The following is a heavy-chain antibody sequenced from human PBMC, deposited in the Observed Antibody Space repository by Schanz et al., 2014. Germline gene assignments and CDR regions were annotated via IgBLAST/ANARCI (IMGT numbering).Heavy chain of an antibody. CDR2: ISHSGGSK. J-gene: IGHJ6*02. D-gene: IGHD6-13*01. V-gene: IGHV3-23*01. Sequence: DVQLLESGGGLVQPGGSLRLSCAASGFTFNSYAMTWVRQAPGKGLEWVSSISHSGGSKYYADSVKGRFTISRDNSENTLYLQMNSLSADDTAVLYCAREEGWGIAAAGPKHYYYGMDVWGQGTTVTVSS. CDR1: GFTFNSYA. CDR3: AREEGWGIAAAGPKHYYYGMDV.